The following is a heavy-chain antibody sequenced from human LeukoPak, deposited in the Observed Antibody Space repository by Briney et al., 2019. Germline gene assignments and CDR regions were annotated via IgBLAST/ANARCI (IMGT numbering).Heavy chain of an antibody. J-gene: IGHJ4*02. CDR3: ARAIGGLLDY. V-gene: IGHV1-3*03. CDR2: INAGNGNT. D-gene: IGHD3-16*01. CDR1: GYTFTTSY. Sequence: ASVKVSCKASGYTFTTSYMHWARQAPGQRLEWMGWINAGNGNTKYSQEFQGRVTITRDASASTAYMELSSLRSEDMAVYYCARAIGGLLDYWGQGTLVTVSS.